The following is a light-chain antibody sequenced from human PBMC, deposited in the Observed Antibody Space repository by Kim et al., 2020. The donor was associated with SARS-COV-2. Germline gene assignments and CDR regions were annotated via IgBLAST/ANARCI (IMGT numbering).Light chain of an antibody. J-gene: IGKJ5*01. V-gene: IGKV3-11*01. Sequence: SPGEGAPLSCRASRSISNTLAWYQQKPGQPPRLLIYDASTRATGIPARFSGSGSGTDFTLTIRSLEPEDFALYYCQQRYNWPPITFGQGTRLEIK. CDR2: DAS. CDR3: QQRYNWPPIT. CDR1: RSISNT.